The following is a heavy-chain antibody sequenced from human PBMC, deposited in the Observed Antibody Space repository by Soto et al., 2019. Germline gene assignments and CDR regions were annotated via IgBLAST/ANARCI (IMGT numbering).Heavy chain of an antibody. CDR3: ARDLDYGDYAPGY. D-gene: IGHD4-17*01. J-gene: IGHJ4*02. CDR1: GGSISSYY. CDR2: IYYSGST. Sequence: PSETLSLTCTVSGGSISSYYWSWIRQPPGKGLEWIGYIYYSGSTNYNPSLKSRVTISVDTSKNQFSLKLSSVTAADTAVYYCARDLDYGDYAPGYWGQGTLVTVSS. V-gene: IGHV4-59*01.